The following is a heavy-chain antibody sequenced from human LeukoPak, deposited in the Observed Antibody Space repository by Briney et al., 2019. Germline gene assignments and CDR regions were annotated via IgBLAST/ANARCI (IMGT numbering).Heavy chain of an antibody. J-gene: IGHJ4*02. D-gene: IGHD1-26*01. Sequence: SETLSLTCTISGGSISDYYWAWIRQPPGKGLEWIGYIFHIGSTSYSPSLKSRVTISLDTSKNQFSLRLRSVTAADTAVYYCARDRAGASDYWGQGTLVTASS. CDR2: IFHIGST. V-gene: IGHV4-59*01. CDR1: GGSISDYY. CDR3: ARDRAGASDY.